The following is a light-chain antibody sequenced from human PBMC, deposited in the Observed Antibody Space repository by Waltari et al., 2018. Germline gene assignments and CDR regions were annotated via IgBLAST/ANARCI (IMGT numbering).Light chain of an antibody. CDR1: KWGDKY. CDR3: QAWHTSTFVL. Sequence: SFQLTQTPSVSVSPGETASISCSGEKWGDKYVSWYQHKPGQSPVLLIYQDNMRPSGIPERFSGSNSGNTATLTISGTQAMDEADYYCQAWHTSTFVLFGGGTKLTVL. J-gene: IGLJ2*01. CDR2: QDN. V-gene: IGLV3-1*01.